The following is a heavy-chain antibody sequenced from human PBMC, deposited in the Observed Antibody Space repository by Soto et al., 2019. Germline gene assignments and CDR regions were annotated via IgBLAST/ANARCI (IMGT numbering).Heavy chain of an antibody. CDR3: AKDRDLMMPTVTTHFAY. CDR2: ISYDGSNK. V-gene: IGHV3-30*18. Sequence: GGSLRLSCAASGFTFSSYGMRWVRQAPGKGLEWVAVISYDGSNKYYADSVKGRFTISRDNSKNTLYLQMNSLRAEDTAVYYCAKDRDLMMPTVTTHFAYWGQGTLVTVSS. J-gene: IGHJ4*02. CDR1: GFTFSSYG. D-gene: IGHD4-17*01.